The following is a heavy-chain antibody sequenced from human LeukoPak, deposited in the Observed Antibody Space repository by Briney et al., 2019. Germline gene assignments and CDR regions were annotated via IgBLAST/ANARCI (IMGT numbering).Heavy chain of an antibody. CDR2: ISGSGGST. Sequence: GGSLRLSCAASGLTFSSYAMSWVRQAPGKGLEWVSSISGSGGSTYYADSVKVRFTISRDNAKNSLYLQMNSLRAEDTAVYYCAKGFDIDYWGQGTLVTVSS. CDR3: AKGFDIDY. CDR1: GLTFSSYA. V-gene: IGHV3-23*01. J-gene: IGHJ4*02. D-gene: IGHD3-9*01.